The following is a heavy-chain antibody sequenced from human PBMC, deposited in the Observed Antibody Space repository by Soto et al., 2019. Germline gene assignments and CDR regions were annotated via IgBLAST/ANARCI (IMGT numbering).Heavy chain of an antibody. J-gene: IGHJ4*02. CDR2: INAGNGNT. CDR3: ARSGLLPYFDS. Sequence: QVQVVQSGAEEKKPGASVKVSCKASGYTFTSYAMHWVRQAPGQRLEWMGWINAGNGNTKYSLNFQGRVTITRDTSASTAYMELSSLRSEDTAVYYCARSGLLPYFDSWGQGTLVTVSS. CDR1: GYTFTSYA. D-gene: IGHD3-3*01. V-gene: IGHV1-3*05.